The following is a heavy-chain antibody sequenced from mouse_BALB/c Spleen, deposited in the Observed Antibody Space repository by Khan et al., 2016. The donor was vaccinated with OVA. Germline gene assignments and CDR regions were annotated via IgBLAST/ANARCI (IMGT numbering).Heavy chain of an antibody. Sequence: QVQLKESGPELVKPGASVKISCKASGYIFTDYYINWVKQKPGQGLEWIGWIYPGSGNIKYTENFTGKATLTVDTSSSTAYMQFSSLTSEDTAFYFCARGNYYGSTSWFGYWGQGTLVTVST. CDR2: IYPGSGNI. J-gene: IGHJ3*01. V-gene: IGHV1-84*02. D-gene: IGHD1-1*01. CDR1: GYIFTDYY. CDR3: ARGNYYGSTSWFGY.